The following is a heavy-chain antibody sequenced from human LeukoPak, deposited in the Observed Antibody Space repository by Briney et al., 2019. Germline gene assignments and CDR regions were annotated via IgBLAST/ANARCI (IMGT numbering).Heavy chain of an antibody. Sequence: GGSLRLSCVASGFTFSRYAMSWVRQATGKGLEWVSAISGSGGGTYYADSVKGRFTISRDNSKNTLYLQMNSLRAEDTAVYYCVRDWGYDSSGYWQKYFDTWGQGTLVTVSS. CDR2: ISGSGGGT. CDR1: GFTFSRYA. J-gene: IGHJ4*02. CDR3: VRDWGYDSSGYWQKYFDT. D-gene: IGHD3-22*01. V-gene: IGHV3-23*01.